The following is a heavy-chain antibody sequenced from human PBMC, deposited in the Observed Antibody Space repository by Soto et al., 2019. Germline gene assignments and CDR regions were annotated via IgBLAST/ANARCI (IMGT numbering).Heavy chain of an antibody. Sequence: QVHLVQSGAEVKKPGASVRVSCKASGYSFTGNSMHWVRQAPGQGLEWMGWINPNNGGTNYAQRFRGWVTMTRDTSVSTAYMDLDRLKSDDTAVYYSVLPRSGVVYWGQGTLVPVSS. CDR3: VLPRSGVVY. CDR1: GYSFTGNS. D-gene: IGHD2-15*01. V-gene: IGHV1-2*04. J-gene: IGHJ4*02. CDR2: INPNNGGT.